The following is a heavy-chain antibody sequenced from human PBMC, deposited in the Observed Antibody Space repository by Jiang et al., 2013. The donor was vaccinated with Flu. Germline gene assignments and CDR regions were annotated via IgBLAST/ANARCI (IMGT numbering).Heavy chain of an antibody. CDR1: GDSVRRGSHY. J-gene: IGHJ4*02. CDR2: IYYTGSS. V-gene: IGHV4-61*01. D-gene: IGHD3-10*01. Sequence: GPGLVKPSETLSLTCTVSGDSVRRGSHYWSWIRQSPGKGLECLGDIYYTGSSKYNPSLRSRVTISVDTSMNQISLKLKSATAADTAVYYCAAKGLFWFGESHLDYWGQGTLVTVSS. CDR3: AAKGLFWFGESHLDY.